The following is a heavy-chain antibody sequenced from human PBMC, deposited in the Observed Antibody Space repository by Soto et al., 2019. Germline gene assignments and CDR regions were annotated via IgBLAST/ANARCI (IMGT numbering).Heavy chain of an antibody. CDR1: GYFFTNYW. CDR3: TRHASYFVSSGYLGSY. Sequence: GESLKISCKGSGYFFTNYWIAWVRQMPGKGLEWMGIIYPGDSDTRYSPSFQGRVTISADKSISTDKSISTAYLQWSSLQASDTAMYYCTRHASYFVSSGYLGSYWGQGTLVTVPS. V-gene: IGHV5-51*01. D-gene: IGHD3-22*01. J-gene: IGHJ4*02. CDR2: IYPGDSDT.